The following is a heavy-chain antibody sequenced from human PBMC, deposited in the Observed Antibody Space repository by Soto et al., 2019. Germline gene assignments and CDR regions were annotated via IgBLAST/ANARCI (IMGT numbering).Heavy chain of an antibody. J-gene: IGHJ4*02. D-gene: IGHD3-3*01. CDR3: ARSSYYDFWSGHTTFFDY. Sequence: QLQLQESGPGLVKPSDTLSLTCTVSGGSISSSSYYWGWIRQPPGKGLEWIGSIYYSGSTYYNPSLKSRVTIAVDTSKNQFSLKLSSVTAADTAVYYCARSSYYDFWSGHTTFFDYWGQGTLVTVSS. CDR1: GGSISSSSYY. V-gene: IGHV4-39*01. CDR2: IYYSGST.